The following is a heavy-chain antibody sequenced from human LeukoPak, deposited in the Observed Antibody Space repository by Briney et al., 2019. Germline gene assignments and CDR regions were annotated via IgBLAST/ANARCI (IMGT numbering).Heavy chain of an antibody. Sequence: SETLSLTCTVSGCSISSYYWSWIRQPAGKGLEWIGRYHTSGSTNYNPSLKSRVTISGDTSKNQFSLRLSSVTAADTAVYYCARASYSYDINGWVPFDYWGQGTLVTVSS. CDR1: GCSISSYY. D-gene: IGHD3-22*01. CDR3: ARASYSYDINGWVPFDY. V-gene: IGHV4-4*07. CDR2: YHTSGST. J-gene: IGHJ4*02.